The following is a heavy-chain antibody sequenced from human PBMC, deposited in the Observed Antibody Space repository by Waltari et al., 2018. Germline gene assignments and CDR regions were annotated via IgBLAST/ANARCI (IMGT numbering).Heavy chain of an antibody. Sequence: QVQLQESGPGLVKPSQTLTLTCTVSYGSISIPDYFWSWIRQAPGKGLEWIGSVSYRGITYYNPSLESRVTMSVDTSKNQFSLNLNSMTAADAAVYYCARTTFVRYFDYWGQGTLVTVSS. CDR2: VSYRGIT. D-gene: IGHD1-1*01. CDR3: ARTTFVRYFDY. V-gene: IGHV4-30-4*01. CDR1: YGSISIPDYF. J-gene: IGHJ4*02.